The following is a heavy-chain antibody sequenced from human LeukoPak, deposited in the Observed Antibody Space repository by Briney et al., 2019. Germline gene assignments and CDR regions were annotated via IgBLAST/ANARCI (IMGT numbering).Heavy chain of an antibody. J-gene: IGHJ4*02. V-gene: IGHV3-74*01. CDR3: ARDPDDYGVLDPFDY. D-gene: IGHD4-17*01. CDR2: INSDGSST. Sequence: GGSLRVSCEASGFTFNKFAMSWVRQAPGKGPEWVSRINSDGSSTSYADSVKGRFTISRDNAKNTLYLQMNSLRAEDTAVYYCARDPDDYGVLDPFDYWGQGTLVTVSS. CDR1: GFTFNKFA.